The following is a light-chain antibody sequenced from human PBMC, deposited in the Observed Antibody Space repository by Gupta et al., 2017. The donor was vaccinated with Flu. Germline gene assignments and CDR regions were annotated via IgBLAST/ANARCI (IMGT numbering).Light chain of an antibody. V-gene: IGKV1-5*03. CDR1: QSISSW. Sequence: DIQLTQSPSTLSASVGDRVPITCRASQSISSWLAWYQQKPGKAPKLLIYKASSLESGVPSRFSGSGSGTEFTLTISSLQPDDFATYYCQQYNSYPLTFGGGTKVEIK. CDR2: KAS. J-gene: IGKJ4*01. CDR3: QQYNSYPLT.